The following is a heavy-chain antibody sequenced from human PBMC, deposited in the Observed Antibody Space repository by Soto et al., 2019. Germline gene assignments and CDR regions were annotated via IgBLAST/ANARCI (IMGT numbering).Heavy chain of an antibody. J-gene: IGHJ4*02. Sequence: EVPLLESGGGLVQPGGSLRLSCAASGFTFSSYAMSWVRQAPGKGLGWVSAISGSGGSTYYADSVKGRFTISRDNSKTTLYLQMNSLRAGDTAVYYGARRSSGWYFDYWGQGTVVTVSS. D-gene: IGHD6-19*01. CDR1: GFTFSSYA. CDR3: ARRSSGWYFDY. CDR2: ISGSGGST. V-gene: IGHV3-23*01.